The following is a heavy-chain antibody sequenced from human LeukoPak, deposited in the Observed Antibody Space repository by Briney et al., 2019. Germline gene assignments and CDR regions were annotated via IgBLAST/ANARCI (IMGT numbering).Heavy chain of an antibody. J-gene: IGHJ5*02. CDR1: GYTFTSYG. Sequence: ASVKVSCKASGYTFTSYGISWVRQAPGQGLEWMGWINPNSGDTNYAQKFQGRVTMTRDTSISTAYMELSRLTSDDTAMYYCARDRTSGYNWFDPWGQGTLVTVSS. D-gene: IGHD3-22*01. CDR2: INPNSGDT. V-gene: IGHV1-2*02. CDR3: ARDRTSGYNWFDP.